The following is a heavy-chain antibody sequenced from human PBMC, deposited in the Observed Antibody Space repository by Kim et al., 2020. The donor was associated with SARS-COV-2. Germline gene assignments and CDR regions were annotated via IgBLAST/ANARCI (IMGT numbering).Heavy chain of an antibody. Sequence: SETLSLTCAVSGGSISSSNWWSWVRQPPGKGLEWIGEIYHSGSTNYNPSLKSRVTISVDKSKNQFSLKLSSVTAADTAVYYCARAKYIRQWPLVLYYGMDVWGQGTTVTVSS. CDR3: ARAKYIRQWPLVLYYGMDV. CDR2: IYHSGST. D-gene: IGHD6-19*01. V-gene: IGHV4-4*02. CDR1: GGSISSSNW. J-gene: IGHJ6*02.